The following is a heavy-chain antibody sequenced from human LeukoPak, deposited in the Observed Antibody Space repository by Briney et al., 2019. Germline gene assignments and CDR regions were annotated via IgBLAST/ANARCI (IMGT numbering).Heavy chain of an antibody. Sequence: GGSLRLSCAACGFTFGNYGMHWVRRAPGKGLEWVAFIRYDGSDKYYADSVKGRFTISRDSSKNTLYLQMNSLRPEDTAVYFCSGSYSYWGQGTLVTVSS. CDR3: SGSYSY. V-gene: IGHV3-30*02. CDR2: IRYDGSDK. J-gene: IGHJ4*02. CDR1: GFTFGNYG. D-gene: IGHD1-26*01.